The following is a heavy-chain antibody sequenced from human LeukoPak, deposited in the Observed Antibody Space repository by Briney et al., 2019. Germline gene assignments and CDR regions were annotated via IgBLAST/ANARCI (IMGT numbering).Heavy chain of an antibody. CDR3: ARSKWTIAVAGTVFDY. CDR2: ISSSSSTI. CDR1: GFTFSGYW. D-gene: IGHD6-19*01. Sequence: GGSLRLSCAASGFTFSGYWMSWVRQAPGKGLEWVSYISSSSSTIYYADSVKGRFTISRDNAKNSLYLQMNSLRAEDTAVYYCARSKWTIAVAGTVFDYWGQGTLVTVSS. J-gene: IGHJ4*02. V-gene: IGHV3-48*04.